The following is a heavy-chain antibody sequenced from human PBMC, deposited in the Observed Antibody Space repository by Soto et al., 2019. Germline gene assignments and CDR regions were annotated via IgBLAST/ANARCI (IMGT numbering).Heavy chain of an antibody. J-gene: IGHJ6*02. Sequence: QVQLVQSGAEVKKPGSSVTVSCKASGGTFSSYAISWVRQAPGQGLEWMGRIIPFIGTANYAQKFQGRGTIPEDECTDTAYMELTSLRAEDTAVYYCARVVMTTVPASYYYGMDVWGQGTTVTVSS. CDR2: IIPFIGTA. CDR3: ARVVMTTVPASYYYGMDV. V-gene: IGHV1-69*18. CDR1: GGTFSSYA. D-gene: IGHD4-4*01.